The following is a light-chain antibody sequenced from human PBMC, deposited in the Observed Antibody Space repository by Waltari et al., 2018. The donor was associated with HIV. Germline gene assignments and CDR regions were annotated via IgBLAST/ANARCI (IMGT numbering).Light chain of an antibody. V-gene: IGLV3-21*04. Sequence: SYVLSQPPSVSVAPGKTASVTCGGDNIGANSVHWYQQRPGQAPLLIIFYNSDRPSGISERFSGSNSVGAATLTITRVEAGDEADYYCQVWDPLSDHPVFGTGTKVTVL. CDR1: NIGANS. J-gene: IGLJ1*01. CDR3: QVWDPLSDHPV. CDR2: YNS.